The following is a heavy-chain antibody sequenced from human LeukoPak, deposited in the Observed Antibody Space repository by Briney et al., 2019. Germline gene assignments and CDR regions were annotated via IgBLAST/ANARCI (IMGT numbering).Heavy chain of an antibody. D-gene: IGHD3-22*01. CDR2: ISANGANT. Sequence: GGSLRLSCAASEFTLGSYATSWVRQAPGKGLEWVSGISANGANTHYAESVRGRFIISRDNSKNTLYLQMNSLRAGDTALYFCAKYHNPDSTGPFHWGQGTLVTVSS. CDR3: AKYHNPDSTGPFH. V-gene: IGHV3-23*01. J-gene: IGHJ4*02. CDR1: EFTLGSYA.